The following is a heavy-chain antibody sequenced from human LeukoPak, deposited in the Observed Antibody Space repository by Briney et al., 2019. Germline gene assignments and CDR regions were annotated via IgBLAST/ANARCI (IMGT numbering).Heavy chain of an antibody. D-gene: IGHD2-15*01. CDR2: IYSGGST. V-gene: IGHV3-53*01. CDR3: ARGAGGSPRGRAFDI. CDR1: GFTLSSNY. J-gene: IGHJ3*02. Sequence: GGSLRLSCAASGFTLSSNYMSWVRQAPGKGLEWVSVIYSGGSTYYADSVKGRFTISRDNSKNTLYLQMNSLRAEDTAVYYCARGAGGSPRGRAFDIWGQGTMVTVSS.